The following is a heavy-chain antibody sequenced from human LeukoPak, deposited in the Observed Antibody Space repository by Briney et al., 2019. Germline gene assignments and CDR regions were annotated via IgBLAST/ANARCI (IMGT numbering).Heavy chain of an antibody. J-gene: IGHJ4*02. D-gene: IGHD3-9*01. Sequence: PGGSLRLSCAASGFTFSTYGMHWVRQAPGKGLEWVGEIHYTGATSYNPSLKSRATISTDTSKNQFSLRLSSATAADTAVYYCARGNILTGYCFDFWGQGALVTVSS. CDR2: IHYTGAT. CDR3: ARGNILTGYCFDF. CDR1: GFTFSTYG. V-gene: IGHV4-34*01.